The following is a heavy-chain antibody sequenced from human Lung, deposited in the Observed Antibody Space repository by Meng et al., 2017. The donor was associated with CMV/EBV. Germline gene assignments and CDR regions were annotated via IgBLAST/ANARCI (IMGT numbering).Heavy chain of an antibody. CDR2: IYPGDSDT. CDR1: GYSFTSYW. J-gene: IGHJ6*02. Sequence: SXXGSGYSFTSYWIGWVRQMPGKGLEWMGIIYPGDSDTRYSPSFQGQVTISADKSISTAYLQWSSLKASDTAMYYCARSFYDFWSGYTDYYYGMDVWGQGXTVTVSS. D-gene: IGHD3-3*01. V-gene: IGHV5-51*01. CDR3: ARSFYDFWSGYTDYYYGMDV.